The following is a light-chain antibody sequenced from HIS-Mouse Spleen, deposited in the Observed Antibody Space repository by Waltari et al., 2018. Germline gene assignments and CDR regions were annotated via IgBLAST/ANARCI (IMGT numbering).Light chain of an antibody. CDR2: EGS. CDR1: SSDVGSYNL. J-gene: IGLJ2*01. Sequence: QSALTQPASVSGSPGQSITISCTGTSSDVGSYNLVSWYQQHPGKTPKIMIYEGSKRPSGVSNSFSGSKSGNTAPLTISGLQAEDEADYYCCSYAGSSTVVFGGGTKLTVL. CDR3: CSYAGSSTVV. V-gene: IGLV2-23*01.